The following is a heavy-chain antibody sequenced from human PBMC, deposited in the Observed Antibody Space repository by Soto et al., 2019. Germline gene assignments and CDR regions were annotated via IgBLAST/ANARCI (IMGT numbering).Heavy chain of an antibody. Sequence: QVQLQESGPGLVKPSQTVSLTCSVSGESIRDGAYYWTWIRQHPGKALQWIGHIFYSGSTEYNPSPQSRVSSSLDTAKNQFSLELTSMTAADTAVYFCAKDTGGNFYGSVNKPRRPRYHSYDMDVWGTGTWVTVCS. J-gene: IGHJ6*03. CDR2: IFYSGST. D-gene: IGHD3-10*01. CDR3: AKDTGGNFYGSVNKPRRPRYHSYDMDV. V-gene: IGHV4-31*03. CDR1: GESIRDGAYY.